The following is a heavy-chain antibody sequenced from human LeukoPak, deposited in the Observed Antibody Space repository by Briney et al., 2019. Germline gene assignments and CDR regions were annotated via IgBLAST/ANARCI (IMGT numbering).Heavy chain of an antibody. CDR3: ARDRRDILTGYYYGMDV. V-gene: IGHV3-33*01. CDR2: IWYDGSNK. Sequence: PGGSLRLSCAASGFAFSSYGMHWVRQAPGKGLEWVAVIWYDGSNKYYADSVKGRFTISRDNSKNTLYLQMNSLRAEDTAVYYCARDRRDILTGYYYGMDVWGQGTTVTVSS. J-gene: IGHJ6*02. CDR1: GFAFSSYG. D-gene: IGHD3-9*01.